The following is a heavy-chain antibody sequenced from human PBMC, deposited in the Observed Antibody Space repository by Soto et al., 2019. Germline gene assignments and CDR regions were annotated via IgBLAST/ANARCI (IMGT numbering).Heavy chain of an antibody. Sequence: QVQLQESGPGLVKPSEPVSPICTVPGDSISGYYWSWIRQPAGKGLEWIGRIYSSGNANYNPSLKSRVTMSVDMSKNQFSLKVTSGTAADTAMYYCARGDVFDLWGQGTKVTVSS. CDR1: GDSISGYY. CDR2: IYSSGNA. J-gene: IGHJ3*01. V-gene: IGHV4-4*07. CDR3: ARGDVFDL.